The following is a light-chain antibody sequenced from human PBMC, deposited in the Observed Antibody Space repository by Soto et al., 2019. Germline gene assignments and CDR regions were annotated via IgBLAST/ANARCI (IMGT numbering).Light chain of an antibody. CDR2: AAS. Sequence: DIQMTQSPSSLSASVGDRVTITCRASQGISNYLAWYQQKPGRVPSLLIYAASTLESGVPSRFSGSGSGTDFTLTISRLQPEDVATYDCQKYNSAPGTFGQGTKVEI. J-gene: IGKJ1*01. CDR1: QGISNY. CDR3: QKYNSAPGT. V-gene: IGKV1-27*01.